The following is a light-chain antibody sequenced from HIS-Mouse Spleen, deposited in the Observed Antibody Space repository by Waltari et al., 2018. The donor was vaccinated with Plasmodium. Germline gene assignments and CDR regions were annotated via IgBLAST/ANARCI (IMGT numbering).Light chain of an antibody. CDR3: QVWDSSTVV. CDR2: RDS. CDR1: NIGSKN. Sequence: SYELTQPLSVSVALGQTARITCGGNNIGSKNVHWYQQKPGQAPVLVIYRDSNRPSGIPERFSGSNSGNTATLPISRAQAGDESDYYCQVWDSSTVVFGGGTKLTVL. V-gene: IGLV3-9*01. J-gene: IGLJ2*01.